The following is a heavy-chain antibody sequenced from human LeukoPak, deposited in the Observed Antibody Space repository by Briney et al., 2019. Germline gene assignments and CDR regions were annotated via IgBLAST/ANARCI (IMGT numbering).Heavy chain of an antibody. V-gene: IGHV3-23*01. CDR2: TSGSSVST. D-gene: IGHD2/OR15-2a*01. CDR1: GFTFTNYA. J-gene: IGHJ4*02. Sequence: PGGSLRLSCAASGFTFTNYAMSWVRQAPGKGLEWVSSTSGSSVSTYYADSVKGRFTISRDNSRNTLYLQMSSLRAEDTAVYYCRYFLPHFDYWGQGTLVTVSS. CDR3: RYFLPHFDY.